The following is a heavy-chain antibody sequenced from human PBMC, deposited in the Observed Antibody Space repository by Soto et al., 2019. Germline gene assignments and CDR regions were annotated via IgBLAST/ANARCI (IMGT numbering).Heavy chain of an antibody. CDR2: IIPIFGTA. D-gene: IGHD3-22*01. CDR3: ARAISRITMIVVVITPRDYYYGMDV. CDR1: GGTFSSYA. Sequence: QVQLVQSGAEVKKPGSSVKVSCKASGGTFSSYAISWVRQAPGQGLEWMGGIIPIFGTANYAQKFQGRVTITADESTSTAYMELSSLRSEDTAVYYCARAISRITMIVVVITPRDYYYGMDVWGQGTTVTVSS. V-gene: IGHV1-69*12. J-gene: IGHJ6*02.